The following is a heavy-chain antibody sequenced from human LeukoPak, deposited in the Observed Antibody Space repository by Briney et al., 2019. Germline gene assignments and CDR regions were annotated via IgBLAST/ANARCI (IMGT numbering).Heavy chain of an antibody. CDR2: IYYSGST. CDR1: GGSISSSGYY. CDR3: ARHEYSGSYYGLSWFDP. D-gene: IGHD1-26*01. V-gene: IGHV4-39*01. Sequence: SQTLSLTCTVSGGSISSSGYYWGWIRQPPGKGLEWIASIYYSGSTYYNPSLKSRGTISVDTSKNQLSLKLSSLTAADTAVYYCARHEYSGSYYGLSWFDPWGQGTLVTVSS. J-gene: IGHJ5*02.